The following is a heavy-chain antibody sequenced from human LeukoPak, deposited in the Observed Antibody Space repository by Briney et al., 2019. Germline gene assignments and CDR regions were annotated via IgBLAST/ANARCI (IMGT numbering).Heavy chain of an antibody. V-gene: IGHV3-23*01. Sequence: GGSLRLSCAASGFTFSSYAMSWVRQAPGKGLEWVSAISGSGGSTYYADSVKGRFTISSDNSKNTLYLQMNSLRAEDTAVYYCARPLLISRGWTHFDYWGQGTLVTVSS. CDR1: GFTFSSYA. CDR2: ISGSGGST. J-gene: IGHJ4*02. CDR3: ARPLLISRGWTHFDY. D-gene: IGHD6-19*01.